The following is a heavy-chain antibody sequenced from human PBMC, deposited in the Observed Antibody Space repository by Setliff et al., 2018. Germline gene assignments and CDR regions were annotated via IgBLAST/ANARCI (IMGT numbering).Heavy chain of an antibody. CDR1: GFTFSTYY. CDR3: AREESLNTIVVVPAAMGYYYYGMDV. CDR2: VHYDGVNK. J-gene: IGHJ6*02. V-gene: IGHV3-30*02. D-gene: IGHD2-2*01. Sequence: PGGSLRLSCAASGFTFSTYYMHWVRQPPGKGLEWVAFVHYDGVNKHYRDSVKGRFTISRDNAKNSLYLQMNSLRAEDTAVYYCAREESLNTIVVVPAAMGYYYYGMDVWGQGTTVTVSS.